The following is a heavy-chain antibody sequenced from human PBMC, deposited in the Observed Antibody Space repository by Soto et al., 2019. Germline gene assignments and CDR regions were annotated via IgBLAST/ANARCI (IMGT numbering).Heavy chain of an antibody. V-gene: IGHV3-74*01. J-gene: IGHJ4*02. Sequence: VQLVESGGGLVQPGGSLRLSCAASGFSFSSYWMHWVRHAPGKGLVWVSRITGDGSFTTYADSVKGRFTISRDNAKNTLYLQMNSLRVEDTAVYYCARSWNYAAGSRIDYWGQGTLATVSS. D-gene: IGHD3-10*01. CDR1: GFSFSSYW. CDR2: ITGDGSFT. CDR3: ARSWNYAAGSRIDY.